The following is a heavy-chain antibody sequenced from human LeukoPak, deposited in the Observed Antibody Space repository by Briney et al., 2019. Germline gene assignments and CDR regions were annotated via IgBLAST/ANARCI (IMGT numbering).Heavy chain of an antibody. CDR3: ARAGAYYYDSNGYSHYGMDV. D-gene: IGHD3-22*01. Sequence: SVKVSCKASGGTFTSYAISWVRQAPGQGLEWMGWIIPIFGRANYAQKFQGRVTITTDTSTSTAYMELSSLRSEDTAVYYCARAGAYYYDSNGYSHYGMDVWGQGTTVTVSS. CDR1: GGTFTSYA. J-gene: IGHJ6*02. V-gene: IGHV1-69*05. CDR2: IIPIFGRA.